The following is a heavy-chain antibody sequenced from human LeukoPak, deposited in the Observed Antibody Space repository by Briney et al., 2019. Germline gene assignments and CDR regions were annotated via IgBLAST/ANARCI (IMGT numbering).Heavy chain of an antibody. CDR3: ARASSGSSWAFDY. Sequence: SETLSLTCTVSDGSISSNSYYWGWIRQPPGTGLEWIGSIYYSGSTYYNPSLKSRVTISVDTSKNQLSLKLSSVTAADTAVYYCARASSGSSWAFDYWGLGTLVTVSS. D-gene: IGHD6-13*01. J-gene: IGHJ4*02. CDR2: IYYSGST. CDR1: DGSISSNSYY. V-gene: IGHV4-39*01.